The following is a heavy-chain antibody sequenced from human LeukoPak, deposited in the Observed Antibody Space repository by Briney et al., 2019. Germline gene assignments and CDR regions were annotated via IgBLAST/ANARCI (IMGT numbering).Heavy chain of an antibody. CDR1: GYTFTSYA. CDR2: ISAYNGDR. CDR3: ARDLYGDSYVLDY. D-gene: IGHD3-16*01. J-gene: IGHJ4*02. V-gene: IGHV1-18*01. Sequence: GASVKVSCKTSGYTFTSYAISWVRQAPEQGLEWMGWISAYNGDRKYAQKFQGRVTMTTDTSTRIVYMDLRSLTSDDTAMYFCARDLYGDSYVLDYWGQGTLVTVSS.